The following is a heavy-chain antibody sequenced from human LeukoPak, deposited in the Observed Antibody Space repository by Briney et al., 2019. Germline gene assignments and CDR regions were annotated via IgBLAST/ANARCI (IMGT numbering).Heavy chain of an antibody. CDR2: INPNSGGT. Sequence: ASVKVSCKASGYTFTGYYMHWVRQAPGQGLEWMGWINPNSGGTNYAQKFQGWVTMTRDTSISTAYMELSRLRSDDTAVYYCARATGIAEAGTEYYGMDVWGQGTTVTVSS. CDR3: ARATGIAEAGTEYYGMDV. V-gene: IGHV1-2*04. J-gene: IGHJ6*02. CDR1: GYTFTGYY. D-gene: IGHD6-19*01.